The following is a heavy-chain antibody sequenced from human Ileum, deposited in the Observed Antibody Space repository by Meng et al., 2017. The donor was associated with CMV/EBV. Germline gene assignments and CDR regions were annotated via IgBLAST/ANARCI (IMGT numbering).Heavy chain of an antibody. CDR2: ISYDGINK. J-gene: IGHJ4*02. CDR3: ARGSLGVELRAGFDY. D-gene: IGHD3-10*01. V-gene: IGHV3-30*04. CDR1: GFTFNIYA. Sequence: QVQLVESGGGVVQPGRSLTLSCATSGFTFNIYAIHWVRQAPGKGLEWVATISYDGINKYYRDSVQGRFTISKDNYWNTLHLQMNNLRTEDTAVYYCARGSLGVELRAGFDYWGQGTLVTVSS.